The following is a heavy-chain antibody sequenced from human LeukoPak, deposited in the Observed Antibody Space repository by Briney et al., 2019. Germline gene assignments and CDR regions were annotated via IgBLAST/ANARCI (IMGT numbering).Heavy chain of an antibody. CDR3: ARGQFRLHSYDGSTFDY. J-gene: IGHJ4*02. V-gene: IGHV3-48*03. D-gene: IGHD3-22*01. Sequence: GGSLRLSCAASGFTFSSYEMNWVRQAPGKGLEWVSYISSSGSTIYYADSVKGRFTISRDNSKNTLYLQTNSLRAEDTAVYYCARGQFRLHSYDGSTFDYWGQGTLVSVSS. CDR2: ISSSGSTI. CDR1: GFTFSSYE.